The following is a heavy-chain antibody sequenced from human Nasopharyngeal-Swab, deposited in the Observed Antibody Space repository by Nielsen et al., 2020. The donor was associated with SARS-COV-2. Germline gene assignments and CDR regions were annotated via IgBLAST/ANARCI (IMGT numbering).Heavy chain of an antibody. CDR2: ISYDGSNK. V-gene: IGHV3-30-3*01. CDR1: GSTSSSYA. CDR3: ATPSPQGYDFWSGYGS. D-gene: IGHD3-3*01. J-gene: IGHJ4*02. Sequence: GGSLRPSCAASGSTSSSYAMHWVRQPPGKGLEWVAVISYDGSNKYYADSVKGRFTISRDNSKNTLYLQMNSLRAEDTAVYYCATPSPQGYDFWSGYGSWGQGTLVTVSS.